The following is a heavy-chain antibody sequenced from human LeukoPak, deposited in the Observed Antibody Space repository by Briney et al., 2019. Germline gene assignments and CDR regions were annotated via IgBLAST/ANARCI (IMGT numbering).Heavy chain of an antibody. Sequence: SQTLSLTCTVSGGSISSSSYYWGWIRQPPGKGLEWIGSIYYSGSTYYNPSLKSRVTISVDTSKNQFSLKLSSVTAADTAVYYCARDIRYFDWLLSMPVFSFYFDYLGQGTLVTVSS. D-gene: IGHD3-9*01. CDR2: IYYSGST. CDR3: ARDIRYFDWLLSMPVFSFYFDY. CDR1: GGSISSSSYY. J-gene: IGHJ4*02. V-gene: IGHV4-39*07.